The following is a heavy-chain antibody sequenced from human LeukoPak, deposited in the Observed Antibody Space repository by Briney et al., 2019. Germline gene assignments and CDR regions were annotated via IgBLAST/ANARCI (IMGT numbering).Heavy chain of an antibody. J-gene: IGHJ6*02. V-gene: IGHV3-33*08. CDR1: GFTFRSYW. CDR2: IWYDGSNK. D-gene: IGHD6-19*01. Sequence: GALRLSCAASGFTFRSYWMSWVRQAPGKGLEWVAVIWYDGSNKYYADSVKGRFTISRDNSKNTLYLQMNSLRAEDTAVYYCARDDSSGWYAYYYYGMDVWGQGTTVTVSS. CDR3: ARDDSSGWYAYYYYGMDV.